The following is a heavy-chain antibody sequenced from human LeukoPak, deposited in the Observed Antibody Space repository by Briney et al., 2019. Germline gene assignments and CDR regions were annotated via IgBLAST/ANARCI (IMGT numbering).Heavy chain of an antibody. CDR2: ISYDGSNK. V-gene: IGHV3-30*04. D-gene: IGHD6-19*01. J-gene: IGHJ4*02. CDR1: GFTFSSYA. CDR3: AGAVAGYSPPFDY. Sequence: GGSLRLSCAASGFTFSSYAMHWVHQAPGKGLEWVAVISYDGSNKYYADSVKGRFTISRDNSKNTLYLQMNSLRAEDTAVYYCAGAVAGYSPPFDYWGQGTLVTVSS.